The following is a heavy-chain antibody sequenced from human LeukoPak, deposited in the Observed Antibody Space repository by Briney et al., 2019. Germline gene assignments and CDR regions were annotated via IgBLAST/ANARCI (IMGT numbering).Heavy chain of an antibody. CDR1: GYTFASYA. V-gene: IGHV1-69*13. CDR2: IIPIFGTA. D-gene: IGHD3-22*01. CDR3: AREVGSSGYFYFDY. J-gene: IGHJ4*02. Sequence: ASVKVSCKASGYTFASYAMNWVRQAPGQGLEWMGGIIPIFGTANYAQKFQGRVTITADESTSTAYMELSSLRSEDTAVYYCAREVGSSGYFYFDYWGQGTLVTVSS.